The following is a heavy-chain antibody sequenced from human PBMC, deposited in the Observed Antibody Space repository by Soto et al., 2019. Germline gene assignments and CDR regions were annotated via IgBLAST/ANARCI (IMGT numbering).Heavy chain of an antibody. D-gene: IGHD3-10*01. CDR2: IIPIFGTA. CDR1: GGTFSSYA. V-gene: IGHV1-69*06. CDR3: AREMGYGSGSYYNGDYYYYGMDV. Sequence: SVKVTCKASGGTFSSYAISWVRQAPGQGLEWMGGIIPIFGTANYAQKFQGRVTITADKSTSTAYMELSSLRSEDTAVYYCAREMGYGSGSYYNGDYYYYGMDVWGQGTTVTVSS. J-gene: IGHJ6*02.